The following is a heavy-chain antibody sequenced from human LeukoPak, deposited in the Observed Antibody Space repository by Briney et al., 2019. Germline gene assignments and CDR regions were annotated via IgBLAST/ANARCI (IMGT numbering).Heavy chain of an antibody. D-gene: IGHD6-13*01. CDR1: GFTFSSYS. J-gene: IGHJ4*02. CDR3: ARGGSSWFSY. CDR2: IHDGGSPI. Sequence: PGGTLRLSCAASGFTFSSYSVTWVRQAPGKGLEWISYIHDGGSPIYYADSVKGRFTVSRDNAKNSLYLQMSSLRAEDTAVYYCARGGSSWFSYWGQGTLVTVSS. V-gene: IGHV3-48*01.